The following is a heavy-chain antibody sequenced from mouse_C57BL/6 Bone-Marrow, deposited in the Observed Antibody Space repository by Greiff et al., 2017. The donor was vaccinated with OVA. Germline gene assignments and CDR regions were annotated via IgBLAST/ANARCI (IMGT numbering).Heavy chain of an antibody. D-gene: IGHD1-1*01. CDR3: ARTYYTSSRDGDIDV. V-gene: IGHV1-85*01. J-gene: IGHJ4*01. Sequence: QVQLQQSGPELVKPGASVKLSCKASGYTFTSYDINWVKQRPGQGLAWIGWIYPRDGSTTYNEKFTGKATLTVGTSSSTAYMALLSLTSEDSAVYYCARTYYTSSRDGDIDVWGPGTSVTVSS. CDR2: IYPRDGST. CDR1: GYTFTSYD.